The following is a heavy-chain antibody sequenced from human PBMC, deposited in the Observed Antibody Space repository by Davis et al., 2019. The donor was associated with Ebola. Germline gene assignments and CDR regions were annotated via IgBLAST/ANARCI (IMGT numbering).Heavy chain of an antibody. D-gene: IGHD1-14*01. V-gene: IGHV3-9*01. CDR2: FSWNGATL. CDR1: GFIFDDYT. J-gene: IGHJ6*02. CDR3: AKAESRTANYYNSMDL. Sequence: PGGSLRLSCVASGFIFDDYTMHWVRQGPGKGLEWVSGFSWNGATLGYADSLKGRFTISRDNAKNSLYLQMTSLTTEDTAFYYCAKAESRTANYYNSMDLWGQGTTVTVSS.